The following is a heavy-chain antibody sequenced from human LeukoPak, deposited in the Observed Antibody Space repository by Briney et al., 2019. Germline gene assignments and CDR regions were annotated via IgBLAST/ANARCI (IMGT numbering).Heavy chain of an antibody. J-gene: IGHJ4*02. V-gene: IGHV3-21*01. CDR3: ARCLIPPINRYCSSTSCYDFKRNKVRDQNGDYFDY. D-gene: IGHD2-2*01. CDR2: ISSSSSYI. Sequence: GGSLRLSCAASGFTFSSYSMNWVRQAPGKGLEWVSSISSSSSYIYYADSVKGRFTISRDNAKNSLYLQMNSLRAEDTAVYYFARCLIPPINRYCSSTSCYDFKRNKVRDQNGDYFDYWGQETLVTVSS. CDR1: GFTFSSYS.